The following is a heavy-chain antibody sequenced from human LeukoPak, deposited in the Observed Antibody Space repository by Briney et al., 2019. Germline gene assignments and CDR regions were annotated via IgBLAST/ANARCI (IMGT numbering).Heavy chain of an antibody. CDR1: GFTFSSYG. CDR3: AKDLEPQLVGAADY. CDR2: ISYDGSNK. Sequence: GGSLRLSCAASGFTFSSYGMHWVRQAPGKGLEWVAVISYDGSNKYYADSVKGRFTISRDNPKNTLYLQMNSLRAEDTAVYYCAKDLEPQLVGAADYWGQGTLVTVSS. J-gene: IGHJ4*02. D-gene: IGHD1-26*01. V-gene: IGHV3-30*18.